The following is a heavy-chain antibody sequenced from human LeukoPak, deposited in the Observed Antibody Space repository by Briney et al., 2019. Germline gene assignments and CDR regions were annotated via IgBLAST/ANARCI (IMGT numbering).Heavy chain of an antibody. CDR3: TTGYADTTMADY. V-gene: IGHV3-15*01. CDR2: IKSKTDGETA. Sequence: GGSLRLSCAASGFSFSNAWMNWVRQAPGKGLEWVGRIKSKTDGETADYAAPVKGRFTISRDDSKNTLYLQMNSLKTEDTAVYYCTTGYADTTMADYWGQGTLVTVSS. J-gene: IGHJ4*02. D-gene: IGHD5-18*01. CDR1: GFSFSNAW.